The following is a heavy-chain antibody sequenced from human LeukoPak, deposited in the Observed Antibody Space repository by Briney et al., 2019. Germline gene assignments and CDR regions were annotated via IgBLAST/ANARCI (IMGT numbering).Heavy chain of an antibody. CDR3: ARGEVVVVPAHTNWFDP. V-gene: IGHV1-69*04. D-gene: IGHD2-2*01. J-gene: IGHJ5*02. CDR2: IIPILGIA. CDR1: GGTFSSYA. Sequence: SVKVSCKASGGTFSSYAISWVRQAPGQGLEWMGRIIPILGIANYAQKFQGRVTITADKSTSTAYMELSSLRSEDTAMYYCARGEVVVVPAHTNWFDPWGQGTLVTVSS.